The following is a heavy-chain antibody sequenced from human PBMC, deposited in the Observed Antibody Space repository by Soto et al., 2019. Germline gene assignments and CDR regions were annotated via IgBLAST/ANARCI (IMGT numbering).Heavy chain of an antibody. CDR1: GYSFTSYW. Sequence: PGESLKISCKGSGYSFTSYWIGWVRQMPGKGLEWMGIIYPGDSDTRYSPSFQGQVTTSADKSISTAYLQWSSLKASDTAMYYCARRGYCTNGVCYNPYCFDPWGQGTLVTVSS. CDR3: ARRGYCTNGVCYNPYCFDP. J-gene: IGHJ5*02. CDR2: IYPGDSDT. D-gene: IGHD2-8*01. V-gene: IGHV5-51*01.